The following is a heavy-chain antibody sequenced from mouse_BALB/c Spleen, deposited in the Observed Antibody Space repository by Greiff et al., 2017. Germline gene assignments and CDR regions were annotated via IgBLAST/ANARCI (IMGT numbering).Heavy chain of an antibody. CDR1: GYSITSGY. J-gene: IGHJ4*01. CDR3: AKYYRYDWAMDY. Sequence: EVQRVESGPSLVKPSPSLSLTCSVTGYSITSGYWNWIRKFPGNKLEYMGYISYSGSTYYNPSLKSRISISRDTSKNQYYLQLNSVTTEDTATYYCAKYYRYDWAMDYWGQGTSVTVSS. CDR2: ISYSGST. D-gene: IGHD2-14*01. V-gene: IGHV3-8*02.